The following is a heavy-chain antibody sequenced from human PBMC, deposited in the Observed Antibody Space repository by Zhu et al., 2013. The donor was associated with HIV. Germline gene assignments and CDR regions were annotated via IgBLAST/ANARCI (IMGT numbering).Heavy chain of an antibody. CDR1: GGTFSSYA. CDR3: ATSPRAHIVVVTAFNWFDP. D-gene: IGHD2-21*02. Sequence: QVQLVQSGAEVKKPGSSVKVSCKASGGTFSSYAISWVRQAPGQGLEWMGGIIPIFGTANYAQKFQGRVTITADESTSTAYMELSSLRSEDTAVYYCATSPRAHIVVVTAFNWFDPGAREPWSPSPQ. J-gene: IGHJ5*02. V-gene: IGHV1-69*01. CDR2: IIPIFGTA.